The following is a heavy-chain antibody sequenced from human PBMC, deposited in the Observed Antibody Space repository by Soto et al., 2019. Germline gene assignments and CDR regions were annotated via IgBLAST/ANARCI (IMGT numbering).Heavy chain of an antibody. CDR2: IYYSGST. D-gene: IGHD2-15*01. Sequence: SETLSLTCTVSGGSVSSGSYYWSWIRQPPGKGLEWIGYIYYSGSTNYNPSLKSRVTISVDTSKYQFSLKLSSVTAADTAVYYCARDRGYCSGGSCYEWFDPWGQGTLVTVSS. CDR3: ARDRGYCSGGSCYEWFDP. V-gene: IGHV4-61*01. J-gene: IGHJ5*02. CDR1: GGSVSSGSYY.